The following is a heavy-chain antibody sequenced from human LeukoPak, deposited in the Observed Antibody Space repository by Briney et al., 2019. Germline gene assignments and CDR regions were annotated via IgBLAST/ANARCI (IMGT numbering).Heavy chain of an antibody. Sequence: GGSLRLSCAASGLTLTNYSMTWVRQAPGKGLEWVANIKQDGSEKYYVDSVKGRFTISRDNAKNSLYLQMNSLRAEDTAVYYCAREYYDSSGMGDYWGQGTLVTVSS. CDR3: AREYYDSSGMGDY. CDR1: GLTLTNYS. V-gene: IGHV3-7*01. CDR2: IKQDGSEK. J-gene: IGHJ4*02. D-gene: IGHD3-22*01.